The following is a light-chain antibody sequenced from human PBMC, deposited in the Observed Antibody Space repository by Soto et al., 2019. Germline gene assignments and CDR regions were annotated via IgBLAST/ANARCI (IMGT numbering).Light chain of an antibody. Sequence: EIVLTQSPGTLSLSPRERATLSCRASQSVSSSYLAWYQQKPGQAPRLLIYGASSRATGIPDRFSGSGSGTDFTLTISRLEPEDFAVYYCQQYGSSPVTFGQGTKVVIK. V-gene: IGKV3-20*01. J-gene: IGKJ1*01. CDR1: QSVSSSY. CDR3: QQYGSSPVT. CDR2: GAS.